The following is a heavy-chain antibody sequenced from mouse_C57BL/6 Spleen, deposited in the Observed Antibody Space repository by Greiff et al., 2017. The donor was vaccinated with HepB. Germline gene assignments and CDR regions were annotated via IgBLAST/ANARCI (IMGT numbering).Heavy chain of an antibody. J-gene: IGHJ3*01. D-gene: IGHD2-4*01. V-gene: IGHV5-17*01. CDR3: ARGYDYDQFAY. Sequence: EVQLVESGGGLVKPGGSLKLSCAASGFTFSDYGMHWVRQAPEKGLEWVAYISSGSSTIYYADTVKGRFTISRDNAKNTLFLQMTSLRSEDTAMYYCARGYDYDQFAYWGQGTLVTVSA. CDR1: GFTFSDYG. CDR2: ISSGSSTI.